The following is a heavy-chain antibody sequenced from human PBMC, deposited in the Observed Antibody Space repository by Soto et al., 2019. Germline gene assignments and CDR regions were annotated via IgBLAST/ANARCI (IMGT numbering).Heavy chain of an antibody. Sequence: GGSLRLSCAASGFTFSSYAMSWVRQAPGKGLEWVSAISGSGGSTYYADSVKGRFTISRDNSKNTLYLQMNSLRAEDTAVYYCAKDDYDYIWGTTGEAYWGQGTLVTVSS. V-gene: IGHV3-23*01. CDR3: AKDDYDYIWGTTGEAY. CDR1: GFTFSSYA. D-gene: IGHD3-16*01. CDR2: ISGSGGST. J-gene: IGHJ4*02.